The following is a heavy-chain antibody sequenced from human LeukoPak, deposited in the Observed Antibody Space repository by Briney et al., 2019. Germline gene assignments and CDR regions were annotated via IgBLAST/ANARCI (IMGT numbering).Heavy chain of an antibody. J-gene: IGHJ4*02. CDR3: ATAPGSYYHFDH. Sequence: ASVKISCKASGYTVTHYYIRWLRQAPGQGLEWMGWLNPNTGVTNYPQKFQGRVTMTRDTSINTAYMDLSTLRSDDTAVYYCATAPGSYYHFDHWGQGTLVTVSS. D-gene: IGHD1-26*01. V-gene: IGHV1-2*02. CDR1: GYTVTHYY. CDR2: LNPNTGVT.